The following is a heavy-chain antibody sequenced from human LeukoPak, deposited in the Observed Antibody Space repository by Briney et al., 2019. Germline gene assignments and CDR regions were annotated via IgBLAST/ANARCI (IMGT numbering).Heavy chain of an antibody. CDR2: IYYSGST. J-gene: IGHJ6*02. CDR1: GGSIISYY. D-gene: IGHD2-15*01. V-gene: IGHV4-59*08. Sequence: SETLSFTCTVSGGSIISYYWSWIRQPLGKGLEWIGYIYYSGSTNYNPSLKSRVTISVDTSKNQFSLKLSSVTAADTAVYYCARQPPYCSGGSCYYYYGMDVWGQGTTVTVSS. CDR3: ARQPPYCSGGSCYYYYGMDV.